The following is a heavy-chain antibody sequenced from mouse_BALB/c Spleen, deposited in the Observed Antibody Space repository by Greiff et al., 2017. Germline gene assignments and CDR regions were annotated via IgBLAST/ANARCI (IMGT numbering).Heavy chain of an antibody. CDR2: ISSGSSTI. D-gene: IGHD2-4*01. CDR1: GFTFSSFG. V-gene: IGHV5-17*02. J-gene: IGHJ4*01. CDR3: ARWGLHYYAMDY. Sequence: EVMLVESGGGLVQPGGSRKLSCAASGFTFSSFGMHWVRQAPEKGLEWVAYISSGSSTIYYADTVKGRFTISRDNPKNTLFLQMTSLRSEDTAMYYCARWGLHYYAMDYWGQGTSVTVSS.